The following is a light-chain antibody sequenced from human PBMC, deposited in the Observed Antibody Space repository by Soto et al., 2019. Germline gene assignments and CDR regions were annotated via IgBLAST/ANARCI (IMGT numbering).Light chain of an antibody. CDR3: VSYTTSASYV. J-gene: IGLJ1*01. V-gene: IGLV2-14*01. CDR2: DVS. CDR1: SSDVGGFIF. Sequence: QSALTQPASVSGSPGQSITISCTGTSSDVGGFIFVSWYQQHPGRAPKLMIYDVSNRPSGVSNRFSGSKSGNTASLTISGLQADHDADYYCVSYTTSASYVFGTGTKVTVL.